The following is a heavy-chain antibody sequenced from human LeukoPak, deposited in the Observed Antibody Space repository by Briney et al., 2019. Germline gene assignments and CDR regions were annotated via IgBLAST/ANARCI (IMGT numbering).Heavy chain of an antibody. D-gene: IGHD2-2*01. Sequence: GRSLRLSCAASGFTFDDYAMHWVRQPPGKGLEWISGISWNSGAIGYADSVKGRFTISRDNAKNSLYLQMNSLRAEDMALYYCARGPYCTSTSCPIAYFDLWGRGTLVTVSS. CDR3: ARGPYCTSTSCPIAYFDL. CDR1: GFTFDDYA. V-gene: IGHV3-9*03. J-gene: IGHJ2*01. CDR2: ISWNSGAI.